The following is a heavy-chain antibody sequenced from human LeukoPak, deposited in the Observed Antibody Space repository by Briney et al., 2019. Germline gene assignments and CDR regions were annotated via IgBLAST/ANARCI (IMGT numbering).Heavy chain of an antibody. CDR1: GGSISSSRDY. V-gene: IGHV4-39*07. Sequence: SETLSLTCTVSGGSISSSRDYWAWIRQPPGKGLEWIANIYYSGSTYYSPSLKSRVTISVDTSKNQFSLKLSSVTAADTAVYYCARAVGSGSFQTYYYYMDVWGKGTTVTISS. CDR3: ARAVGSGSFQTYYYYMDV. CDR2: IYYSGST. D-gene: IGHD3-10*01. J-gene: IGHJ6*03.